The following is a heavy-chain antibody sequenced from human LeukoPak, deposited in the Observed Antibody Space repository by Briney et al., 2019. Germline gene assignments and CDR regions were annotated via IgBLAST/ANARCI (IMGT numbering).Heavy chain of an antibody. CDR2: ISSSSSYI. Sequence: GGSLRLSCAASGFTFSSYSMNWVRQAPGKGLEWVSSISSSSSYIYYADSVKGRFTISRDNAKNSLYLQMNSLRAEDTAVYYCAKDDMTTGCFDYWGQGTLVTVSS. V-gene: IGHV3-21*01. CDR1: GFTFSSYS. J-gene: IGHJ4*02. CDR3: AKDDMTTGCFDY. D-gene: IGHD4-17*01.